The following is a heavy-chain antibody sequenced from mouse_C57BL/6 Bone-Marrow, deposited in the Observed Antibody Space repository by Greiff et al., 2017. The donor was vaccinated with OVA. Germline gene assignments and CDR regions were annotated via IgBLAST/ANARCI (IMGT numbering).Heavy chain of an antibody. Sequence: EVQLQESGPELVKPGASVKISCKASGYTFTDYYMNWVKQSHGKSLEWIGDINPNNGGTSYNQKFKGKATLTVDKSYSTAYMEIRSLTAVDSAVYYWARSYYWGRSYWGQGTTLTVSS. CDR3: ARSYYWGRSY. D-gene: IGHD1-1*01. CDR1: GYTFTDYY. CDR2: INPNNGGT. J-gene: IGHJ2*01. V-gene: IGHV1-26*01.